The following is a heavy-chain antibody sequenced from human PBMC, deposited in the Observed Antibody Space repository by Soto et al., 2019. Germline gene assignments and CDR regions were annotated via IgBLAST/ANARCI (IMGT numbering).Heavy chain of an antibody. Sequence: QMQMQDAGPRLVKPSETLSLTCTVSGASITDSYWSWIRQPPEKGLEWIGYIDFSGVATYNPSLRSRATMSRDTSKKEFSLKLTSVTAADTAIYYCARGDSDLAVSEAAYWGQGTLVTVSS. J-gene: IGHJ1*01. V-gene: IGHV4-59*01. CDR3: ARGDSDLAVSEAAY. CDR2: IDFSGVA. D-gene: IGHD2-15*01. CDR1: GASITDSY.